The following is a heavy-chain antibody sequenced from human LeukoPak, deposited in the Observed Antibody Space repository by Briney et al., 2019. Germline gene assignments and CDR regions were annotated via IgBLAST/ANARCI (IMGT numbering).Heavy chain of an antibody. Sequence: SVKVSCKACGGTFSSYAISWVRQAPGQGLEWMGGIIPIFGTANYAQKFQGRVTITADESTSTAYMELSSLRSEDTAVYYCARSATWFGELGDFDYWGQGTLVTVSS. CDR3: ARSATWFGELGDFDY. CDR1: GGTFSSYA. V-gene: IGHV1-69*01. D-gene: IGHD3-10*01. J-gene: IGHJ4*02. CDR2: IIPIFGTA.